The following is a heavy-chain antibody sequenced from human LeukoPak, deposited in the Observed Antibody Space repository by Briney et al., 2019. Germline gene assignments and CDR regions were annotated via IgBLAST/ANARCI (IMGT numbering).Heavy chain of an antibody. V-gene: IGHV3-23*01. CDR1: GFTFSNYA. D-gene: IGHD1-26*01. Sequence: GGSLRLSCAASGFTFSNYAMSWVRQAPGKGLEWVSDISGSGGRTYYADSVKGRFTISRDNSKNTLYLQMNSLRAEDTAVYYCAKKYSTGLDPWGQGTLVTVSS. J-gene: IGHJ5*02. CDR2: ISGSGGRT. CDR3: AKKYSTGLDP.